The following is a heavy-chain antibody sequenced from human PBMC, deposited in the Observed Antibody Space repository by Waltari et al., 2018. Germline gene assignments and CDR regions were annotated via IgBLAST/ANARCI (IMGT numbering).Heavy chain of an antibody. CDR3: ARHPPDYGDARNDAFDI. D-gene: IGHD4-17*01. CDR1: GYSFTHYW. V-gene: IGHV5-51*01. Sequence: EVPLVQSGAEVKKPGESLQISCRGSGYSFTHYWLGWVRPLPGKGLEWMGVIYPVDSDTRYSPSFQGQVTISADKSISTAYLQWSSLKASDTAMYYCARHPPDYGDARNDAFDIWGQGTMVTVSS. J-gene: IGHJ3*02. CDR2: IYPVDSDT.